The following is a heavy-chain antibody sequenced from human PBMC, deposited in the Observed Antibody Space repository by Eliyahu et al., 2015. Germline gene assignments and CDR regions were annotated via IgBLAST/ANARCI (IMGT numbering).Heavy chain of an antibody. V-gene: IGHV4-4*07. J-gene: IGHJ5*02. CDR2: IYTSGST. CDR3: ARHGIENWFDP. D-gene: IGHD1-26*01. Sequence: IRQPAGKGLEWIGRIYTSGSTNYNPSLKSRVTMSVDTSKSQFSLKLSSVTAADTAVYYCARHGIENWFDPWGQGTLVTVSS.